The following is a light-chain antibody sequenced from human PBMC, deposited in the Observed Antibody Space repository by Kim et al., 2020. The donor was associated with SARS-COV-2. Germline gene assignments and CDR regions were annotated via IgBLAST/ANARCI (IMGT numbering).Light chain of an antibody. V-gene: IGKV1-33*01. CDR1: EDISNN. J-gene: IGKJ2*01. Sequence: DIQMTQSPSSLSASVGDRVTITCQASEDISNNINWYQQRPGKAPELLIYDASNLKTGVPARFTGSGSGTDFTLSISSLQPEDIAKYYCQQNDSLPYTFGQGTKLEI. CDR2: DAS. CDR3: QQNDSLPYT.